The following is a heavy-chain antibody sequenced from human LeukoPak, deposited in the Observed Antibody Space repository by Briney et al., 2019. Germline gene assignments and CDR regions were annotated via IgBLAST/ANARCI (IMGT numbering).Heavy chain of an antibody. V-gene: IGHV3-66*02. CDR1: GFTFSSYS. Sequence: GGSLRLSCAASGFTFSSYSMNWVRQAPGKGLEWVSVIYSGGSTYYADSVKGRFTISRDNSKNTLYLQMNSLRAEDTAVYYCARDSGYYKGGFDYWGQGTLVTVSS. D-gene: IGHD3-3*01. CDR3: ARDSGYYKGGFDY. CDR2: IYSGGST. J-gene: IGHJ4*02.